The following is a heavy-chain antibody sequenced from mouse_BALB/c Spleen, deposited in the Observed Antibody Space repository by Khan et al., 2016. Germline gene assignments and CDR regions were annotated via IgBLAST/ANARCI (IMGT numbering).Heavy chain of an antibody. CDR3: ARWAPITTRAMDY. D-gene: IGHD1-2*01. CDR1: VFNIKDTY. CDR2: IDPANGNT. V-gene: IGHV14-3*02. Sequence: VQLQQSGAELVKPGASVKLSCTASVFNIKDTYMHWVKQRPEQGLEWIGRIDPANGNTKYDPKFQGKATITADTSSNTAYLQLSSLTSEDTAVYYCARWAPITTRAMDYWGQGTSVTVSS. J-gene: IGHJ4*01.